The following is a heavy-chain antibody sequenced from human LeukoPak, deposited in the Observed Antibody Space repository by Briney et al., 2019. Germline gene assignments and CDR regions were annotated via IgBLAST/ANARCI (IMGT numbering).Heavy chain of an antibody. CDR1: GFTFSNYA. J-gene: IGHJ4*02. Sequence: GGSLRLSCAASGFTFSNYAMNWVRQAPGKGLERVSVITGSGSTTFYADSVKGRFTISRDNSKNTVFLQMNSLRAEDTAVYYCATAGGSSGSYPLNYWGQGILVTVSS. CDR2: ITGSGSTT. CDR3: ATAGGSSGSYPLNY. V-gene: IGHV3-23*01. D-gene: IGHD6-19*01.